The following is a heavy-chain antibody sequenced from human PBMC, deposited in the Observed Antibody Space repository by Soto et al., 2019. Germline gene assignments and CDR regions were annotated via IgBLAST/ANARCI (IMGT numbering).Heavy chain of an antibody. CDR3: SRDWRRDVVVAAALNYYGIDV. V-gene: IGHV1-69*01. CDR1: GGTFSSYA. Sequence: QVQLVQSGAEVKKPGSSVKVSCKASGGTFSSYAISWVRQAPGQGLEWMGGIIPIFGTANYAQKFQGRVTITADESANTAYMELSSLGSEDTGVYYCSRDWRRDVVVAAALNYYGIDVWVKWTTVTVSS. CDR2: IIPIFGTA. J-gene: IGHJ6*04. D-gene: IGHD2-2*01.